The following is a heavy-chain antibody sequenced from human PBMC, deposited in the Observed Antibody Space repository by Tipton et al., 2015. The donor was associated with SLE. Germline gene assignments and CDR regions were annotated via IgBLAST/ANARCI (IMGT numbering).Heavy chain of an antibody. D-gene: IGHD1-1*01. Sequence: TLSLTCAVYGGSFSGYYWSWIRQPPGKGLEWIGEINHSGSTNYNPSLKSRVTISVDTSKNQFSLKLSSVTAADTAVYYCAGGVQLERGAFDIWGQGTVVTVSS. V-gene: IGHV4-34*01. J-gene: IGHJ3*02. CDR1: GGSFSGYY. CDR3: AGGVQLERGAFDI. CDR2: INHSGST.